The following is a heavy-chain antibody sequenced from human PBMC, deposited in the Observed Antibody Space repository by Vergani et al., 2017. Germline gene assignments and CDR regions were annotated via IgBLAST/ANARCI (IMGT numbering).Heavy chain of an antibody. CDR2: FYTGGGT. V-gene: IGHV4-61*02. D-gene: IGHD6-13*01. CDR3: ARDPLYSTTWPFLLLDMDV. J-gene: IGHJ6*02. CDR1: GGSISSGSYY. Sequence: QLQLQESGPGLVRPSQTLSLTCTVSGGSISSGSYYWSWFRQPAGKGLEWIGGFYTGGGTRYNPSLKSRVTFSVDTSKNQFSLQLSSVTAADTAVYYCARDPLYSTTWPFLLLDMDVWGQGTTVTVSS.